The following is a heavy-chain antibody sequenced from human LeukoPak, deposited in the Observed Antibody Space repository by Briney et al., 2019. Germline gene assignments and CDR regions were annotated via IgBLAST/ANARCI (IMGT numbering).Heavy chain of an antibody. D-gene: IGHD3-22*01. V-gene: IGHV4-61*01. Sequence: SETLSLTCAVSGGSVNRGTFFWTWIRKPPGKGLEWIGYISNSGSTNYHPSLKSRVTISSDTSKTQFTLKLTSVTAAVTAVYFCARSPSGYRFDSWGQGTLVTVSS. CDR2: ISNSGST. CDR1: GGSVNRGTFF. J-gene: IGHJ4*02. CDR3: ARSPSGYRFDS.